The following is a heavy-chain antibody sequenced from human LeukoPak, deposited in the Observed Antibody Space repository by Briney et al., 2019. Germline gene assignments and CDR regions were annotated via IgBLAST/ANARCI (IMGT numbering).Heavy chain of an antibody. CDR1: GFTFSDYY. J-gene: IGHJ5*02. CDR3: ARDRQFRLHDP. V-gene: IGHV3-11*01. D-gene: IGHD3-16*01. Sequence: GGSLRLSCTASGFTFSDYYMSWIRQAPGKGLEWLSYISTSGDSVSYVDSVKGRFTISRENAKNSLYLQIDSLRAEDTAMYYCARDRQFRLHDPWGQGILVTVSS. CDR2: ISTSGDSV.